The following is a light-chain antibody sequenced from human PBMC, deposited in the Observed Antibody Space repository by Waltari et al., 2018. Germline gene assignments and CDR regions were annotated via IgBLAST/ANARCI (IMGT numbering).Light chain of an antibody. CDR3: LQYGSSPRT. CDR1: QSVSSNS. V-gene: IGKV3-20*01. J-gene: IGKJ3*01. CDR2: GAS. Sequence: EIVLTQSPGTLSLSPGERATLSCRASQSVSSNSLAWYQQKSGQAPRLLMYGASSRATGIPDRFSGSGSGADFTLTISRLEPEDFAVYYCLQYGSSPRTFGPGTKVDIK.